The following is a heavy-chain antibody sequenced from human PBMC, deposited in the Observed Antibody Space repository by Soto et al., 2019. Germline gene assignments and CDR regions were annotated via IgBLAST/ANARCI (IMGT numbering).Heavy chain of an antibody. J-gene: IGHJ6*03. Sequence: ASVKVSCKASGYTFTSYYMHWVRQAPGQGLEWMGIINPSGGSTSYAQKFQGRVTMTRDTSTSTVYMELSSLRSEDTAVYYCARETERSYLEDYYYYMDVWGEGTTVTVSS. CDR1: GYTFTSYY. V-gene: IGHV1-46*03. CDR3: ARETERSYLEDYYYYMDV. CDR2: INPSGGST.